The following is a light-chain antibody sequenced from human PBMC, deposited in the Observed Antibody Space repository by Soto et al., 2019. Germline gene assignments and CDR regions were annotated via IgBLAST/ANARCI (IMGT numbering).Light chain of an antibody. CDR1: QDIGNS. Sequence: DVHMTQSPASLSAFVGDRVTITCRATQDIGNSLNWFQQKPGQAPKLLIYDVSTLQTGVPSRFSGSGSGTDFTFIINRLPSEDVATYFFQHYDHIPVTFGGGTKVEIK. V-gene: IGKV1-33*01. J-gene: IGKJ4*01. CDR3: QHYDHIPVT. CDR2: DVS.